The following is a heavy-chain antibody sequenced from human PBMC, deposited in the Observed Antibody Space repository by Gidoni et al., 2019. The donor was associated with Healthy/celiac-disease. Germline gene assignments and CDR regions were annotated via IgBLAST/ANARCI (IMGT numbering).Heavy chain of an antibody. Sequence: QVQLQESGPGLVQPSQTLSLTCTVSGGSISSGGYYWSWIRQHPGKGLEWIGYIYYSGSTYYNPSLKSRVTISVDTSKNQFSLKLSSVTAADTAVYYCAGSKVSYYYGMDVWGQGTTVTVSS. J-gene: IGHJ6*02. CDR3: AGSKVSYYYGMDV. CDR2: IYYSGST. D-gene: IGHD4-4*01. CDR1: GGSISSGGYY. V-gene: IGHV4-31*03.